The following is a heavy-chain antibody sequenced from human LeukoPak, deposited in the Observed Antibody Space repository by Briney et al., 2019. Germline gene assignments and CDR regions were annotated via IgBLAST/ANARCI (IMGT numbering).Heavy chain of an antibody. V-gene: IGHV3-21*01. CDR1: GFTFSSYS. J-gene: IGHJ4*01. D-gene: IGHD6-19*01. CDR3: ARALSSGWYRDDYFDY. CDR2: ISSSSSYI. Sequence: PGGSLRLSCAASGFTFSSYSMNWVRQAPGKGLEWVSSISSSSSYIYYADSVKGRFTISRDNAKNSLYLQMNSLRAEDTAVYYCARALSSGWYRDDYFDYWGHGTLVTVSS.